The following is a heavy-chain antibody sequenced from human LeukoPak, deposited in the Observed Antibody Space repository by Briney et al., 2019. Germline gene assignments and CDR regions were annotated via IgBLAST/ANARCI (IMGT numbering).Heavy chain of an antibody. J-gene: IGHJ4*02. Sequence: SETLSLTCAVYGGSFSGYYWSWIRQPPGKGLEWIGEINHSGSTNYNPSLKSRVTISVDTSKNQFSLKLSSVTAADTAVYYCARFSYYYGSGSFDYWGRGTLVTVSS. V-gene: IGHV4-34*01. CDR3: ARFSYYYGSGSFDY. D-gene: IGHD3-10*01. CDR2: INHSGST. CDR1: GGSFSGYY.